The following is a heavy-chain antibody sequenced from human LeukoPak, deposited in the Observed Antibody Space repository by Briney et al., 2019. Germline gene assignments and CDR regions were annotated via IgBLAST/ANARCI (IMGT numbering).Heavy chain of an antibody. J-gene: IGHJ4*02. CDR2: ISYDGCNK. CDR3: ASMIAAAGNY. D-gene: IGHD6-13*01. Sequence: PGGSLRLSCAASGFTFSSYAMHWVRQAPGKGLEWVAVISYDGCNKYYADSVKGRFTISRDNSKNTLYLQMNSLRAEDTAVYYCASMIAAAGNYWGQGTLATVSS. CDR1: GFTFSSYA. V-gene: IGHV3-30*04.